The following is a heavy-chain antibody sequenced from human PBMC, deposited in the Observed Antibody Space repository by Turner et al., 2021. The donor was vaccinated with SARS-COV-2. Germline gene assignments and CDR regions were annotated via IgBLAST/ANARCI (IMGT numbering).Heavy chain of an antibody. CDR2: ISGSGVTN. CDR1: AFTLSSYA. J-gene: IGHJ1*01. D-gene: IGHD2-15*01. V-gene: IGHV3-23*01. Sequence: LLKSGGCVIVPGEASGVSFRASAFTLSSYAMSWVRQAGGKRVGWGRVISGSGVTNYYENSEKGLSITANKYTNTTLMVLSSLRTEDKTVDYCAVEVARGVDIVADYFHHWGQGTLVTVSS. CDR3: AVEVARGVDIVADYFHH.